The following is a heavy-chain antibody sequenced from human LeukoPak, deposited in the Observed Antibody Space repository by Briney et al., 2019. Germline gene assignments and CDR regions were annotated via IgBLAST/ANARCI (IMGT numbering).Heavy chain of an antibody. CDR3: ARAPYYDFWSGYYTDMDV. CDR2: ISSSSSYI. CDR1: GFTFSSYS. D-gene: IGHD3-3*01. Sequence: GGSLRLSCAASGFTFSSYSMNWVRQAPGKGLEWVSSISSSSSYIYYADSVKGRFTISRDNAKNSLYLQMNSLRAEDTAVYYCARAPYYDFWSGYYTDMDVWGKGTTVTVSS. V-gene: IGHV3-21*01. J-gene: IGHJ6*03.